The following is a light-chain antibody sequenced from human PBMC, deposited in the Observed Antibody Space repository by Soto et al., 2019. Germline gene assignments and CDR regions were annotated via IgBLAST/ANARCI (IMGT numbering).Light chain of an antibody. CDR2: GAS. V-gene: IGKV1-27*01. Sequence: DMQMTQSPSSLSASVGDRVTITCRASQDIGYYVAWYQQMPGKVPKVLIYGASTLQSGVPRRFSGSGSGTVFTLTISSLQPEDSATYYCQNSNSAPRVTFGPGTKVDVK. J-gene: IGKJ3*01. CDR1: QDIGYY. CDR3: QNSNSAPRVT.